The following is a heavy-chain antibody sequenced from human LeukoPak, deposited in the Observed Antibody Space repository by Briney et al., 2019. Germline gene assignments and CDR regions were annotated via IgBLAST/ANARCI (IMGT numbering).Heavy chain of an antibody. D-gene: IGHD3-10*01. J-gene: IGHJ3*02. V-gene: IGHV4-39*01. CDR3: ARRDYYGSETKGAFDI. CDR2: INYSGSA. Sequence: SETLSLTCTVSDGSIRSSSYHWGWIRQPPGRGLEWIGRINYSGSANYNPSLKSRVTTSVDTSKNSFSLNLSSVTAADTAVYYCARRDYYGSETKGAFDIWGQGTMVTVSS. CDR1: DGSIRSSSYH.